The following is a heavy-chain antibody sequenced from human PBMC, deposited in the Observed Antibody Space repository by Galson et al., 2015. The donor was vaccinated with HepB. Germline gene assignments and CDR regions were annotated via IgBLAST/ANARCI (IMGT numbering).Heavy chain of an antibody. CDR2: ISSSSSYI. CDR3: ARDHPFAAASVNAFDI. J-gene: IGHJ3*02. D-gene: IGHD2-15*01. CDR1: GFTFSSYS. Sequence: SLRLSCAASGFTFSSYSMNWVRQAPGKGLEWVSSISSSSSYIYYADSVKGRFTISRDNAKNSLYLQMNSLRAEDTAVYYCARDHPFAAASVNAFDIWGQGTMVTVSS. V-gene: IGHV3-21*01.